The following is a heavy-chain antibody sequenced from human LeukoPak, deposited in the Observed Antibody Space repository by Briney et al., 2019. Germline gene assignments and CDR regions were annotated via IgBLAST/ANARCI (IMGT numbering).Heavy chain of an antibody. D-gene: IGHD5-12*01. Sequence: GRSLRLSCAASGSTFSSYAMHWVRQAPGKGLEWVAVISYDGSNKYYADSVKGRFTISRDNSKNTLYLQMNSLRAEDTAVYYCAPGGYSGYEAFDYWGQGTLVTVSS. CDR3: APGGYSGYEAFDY. J-gene: IGHJ4*02. CDR1: GSTFSSYA. CDR2: ISYDGSNK. V-gene: IGHV3-30-3*01.